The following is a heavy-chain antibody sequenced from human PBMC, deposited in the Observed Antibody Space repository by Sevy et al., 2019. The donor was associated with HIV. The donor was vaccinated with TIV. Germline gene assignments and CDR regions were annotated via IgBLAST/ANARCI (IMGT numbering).Heavy chain of an antibody. J-gene: IGHJ4*02. Sequence: GESLKISCKGSGYSFTSYWIGWVRQMPGKGLEWMGIIYPGDSDTRYSPSFQGQVTISADKSISTAYLQWSSLKASDTAMYCCARQGTYYYGSGSYGGYDYWGQGTLVTVSS. CDR1: GYSFTSYW. D-gene: IGHD3-10*01. CDR3: ARQGTYYYGSGSYGGYDY. V-gene: IGHV5-51*01. CDR2: IYPGDSDT.